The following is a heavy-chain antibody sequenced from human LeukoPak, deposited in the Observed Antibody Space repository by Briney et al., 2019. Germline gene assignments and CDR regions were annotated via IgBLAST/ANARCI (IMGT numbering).Heavy chain of an antibody. CDR3: ARGRRVSAAAAKYYLDY. CDR2: INHSGST. J-gene: IGHJ4*02. D-gene: IGHD6-13*01. V-gene: IGHV4-34*01. CDR1: GGSFSGYY. Sequence: SETLSLTCAVYGGSFSGYYWSWIRQPPGKGLEWIGEINHSGSTNYNPSLKSRVTISVDTSKNQFSLKLSSVTAADTAVYYCARGRRVSAAAAKYYLDYWGQGTLVTVSS.